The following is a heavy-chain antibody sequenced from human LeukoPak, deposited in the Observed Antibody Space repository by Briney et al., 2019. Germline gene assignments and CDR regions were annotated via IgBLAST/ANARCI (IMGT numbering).Heavy chain of an antibody. CDR2: ISAYNGNT. CDR3: ARDYGTYYYDSSGYSTDFVPVDY. Sequence: ASVKVSCKASGYTFTSYGISWVRQAPGQGLEWMGWISAYNGNTNYAQKLQGRVTMTTHTSTSTAYMELRSLRSDDTSVYYCARDYGTYYYDSSGYSTDFVPVDYWGQGTLVTVSS. V-gene: IGHV1-18*01. CDR1: GYTFTSYG. J-gene: IGHJ4*02. D-gene: IGHD3-22*01.